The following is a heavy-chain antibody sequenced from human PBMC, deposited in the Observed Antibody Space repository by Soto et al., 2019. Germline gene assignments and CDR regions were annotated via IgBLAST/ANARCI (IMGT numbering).Heavy chain of an antibody. V-gene: IGHV3-23*05. D-gene: IGHD3-9*01. J-gene: IGHJ4*02. Sequence: EVLLLESGGDVVQPGGSLRLSCAASGFTLGRYTMGWVRQAPGKGLQWVAESYSSGGTEYADSVKGRFSISRDNSNNMVFLQMNNLEVADTALYFCARDREPDGIWTFDSWGQGTLVTVS. CDR3: ARDREPDGIWTFDS. CDR1: GFTLGRYT. CDR2: SYSSGGT.